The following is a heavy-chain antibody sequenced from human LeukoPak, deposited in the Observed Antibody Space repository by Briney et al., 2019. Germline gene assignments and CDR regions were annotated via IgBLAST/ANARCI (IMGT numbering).Heavy chain of an antibody. Sequence: PGGSLRLSCAASGFTFSSYAMSWVRQAPGKGLEWVSAISGSGGSTYYADSVKGRFTISRDNSKNTLYLQMNSLRAEDTAVYYCAEDKGDTYYYDSSGYYNYWGQGTLVTVSS. CDR2: ISGSGGST. CDR1: GFTFSSYA. V-gene: IGHV3-23*01. J-gene: IGHJ4*02. CDR3: AEDKGDTYYYDSSGYYNY. D-gene: IGHD3-22*01.